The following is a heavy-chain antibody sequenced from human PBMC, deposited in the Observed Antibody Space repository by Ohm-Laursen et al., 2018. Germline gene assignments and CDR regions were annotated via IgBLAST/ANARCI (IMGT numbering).Heavy chain of an antibody. D-gene: IGHD1-7*01. CDR2: LKQDGSEI. J-gene: IGHJ4*02. Sequence: SLRLSCSAPGFTFSSYWMSWVRQTPGKGLEWVASLKQDGSEIYYVDSVKGRFTISRDNAKDSLYLQINSLRVEDTAVYYCVRDGNYRLDQWGQGTLVTVSS. CDR1: GFTFSSYW. CDR3: VRDGNYRLDQ. V-gene: IGHV3-7*01.